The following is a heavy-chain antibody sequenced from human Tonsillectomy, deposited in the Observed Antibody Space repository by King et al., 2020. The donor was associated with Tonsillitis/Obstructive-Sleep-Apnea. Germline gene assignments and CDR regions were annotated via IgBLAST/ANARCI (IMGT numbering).Heavy chain of an antibody. D-gene: IGHD6-19*01. CDR2: ISWNSGTI. CDR3: AKDLVYSIGWESGFDI. CDR1: GFTFDDYA. Sequence: VQLVESGGGLVQPGRSLRLSCAASGFTFDDYAMHWVRQAPGKGLEWVSGISWNSGTIGYADSVKGRFTISRDNAKNSLSLQMNSLRAEDTALSYCAKDLVYSIGWESGFDIWGQGTMVTVSS. J-gene: IGHJ3*02. V-gene: IGHV3-9*01.